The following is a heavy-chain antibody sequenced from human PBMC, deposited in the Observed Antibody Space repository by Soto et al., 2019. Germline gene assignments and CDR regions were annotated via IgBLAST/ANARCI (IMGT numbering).Heavy chain of an antibody. CDR2: IYYSGST. CDR1: GGSVSSGSYY. D-gene: IGHD6-19*01. Sequence: QVQLQESGPGLVKPSETLSLTCTVSGGSVSSGSYYWSWILQPPGKGLEWIGYIYYSGSTNYNPSLNSRVTISVDTCKNQFSLKLSSVTAADTAVYYCARGIEGWYQGRYYYGMDVWGQGTTVTVSS. V-gene: IGHV4-61*01. J-gene: IGHJ6*02. CDR3: ARGIEGWYQGRYYYGMDV.